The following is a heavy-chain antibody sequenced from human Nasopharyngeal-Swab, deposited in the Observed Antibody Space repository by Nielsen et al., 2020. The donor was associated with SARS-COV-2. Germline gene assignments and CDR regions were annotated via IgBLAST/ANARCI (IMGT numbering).Heavy chain of an antibody. D-gene: IGHD3-10*01. CDR2: INHSGST. V-gene: IGHV4-34*01. Sequence: WTRQPPGKGLEWIGEINHSGSTNYNPSLKSRVTISVDTSKNQFSLKLSSVTAADTAVYYCARGSLRGVEVRGELGYWGQGTLVTVSS. CDR3: ARGSLRGVEVRGELGY. J-gene: IGHJ4*02.